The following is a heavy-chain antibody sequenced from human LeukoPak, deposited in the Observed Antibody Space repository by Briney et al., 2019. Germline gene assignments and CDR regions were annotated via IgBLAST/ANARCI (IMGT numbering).Heavy chain of an antibody. CDR1: GFTVSSNY. Sequence: GGSPRLSCAASGFTVSSNYMSWVRQAPGKGLEWVSVIYSGGSTYYADSVKGRFAISRDNSKNTLYLQMNSLRAEDTAVYYCAKDSPAGYSSGWAPPDYWGQGTLVTVSS. CDR3: AKDSPAGYSSGWAPPDY. V-gene: IGHV3-66*01. D-gene: IGHD6-19*01. CDR2: IYSGGST. J-gene: IGHJ4*02.